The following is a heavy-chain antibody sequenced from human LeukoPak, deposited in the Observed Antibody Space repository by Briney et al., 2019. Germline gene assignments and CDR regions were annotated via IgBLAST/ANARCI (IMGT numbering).Heavy chain of an antibody. J-gene: IGHJ5*02. V-gene: IGHV3-7*01. D-gene: IGHD6-13*01. CDR1: GFTFSSYW. CDR3: ARELAAAGTTGMDWFDP. Sequence: GGSLRLPCAASGFTFSSYWMSWVRQAPGKGLEWVASIKQDGSEKYYVDSVKGRFTISRDNAKNSLYLQMNSLRAEDTAVYYCARELAAAGTTGMDWFDPWGQGTLVTVSS. CDR2: IKQDGSEK.